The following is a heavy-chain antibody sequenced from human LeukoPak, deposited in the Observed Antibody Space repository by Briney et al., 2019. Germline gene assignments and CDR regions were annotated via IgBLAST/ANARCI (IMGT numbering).Heavy chain of an antibody. D-gene: IGHD5/OR15-5a*01. V-gene: IGHV1-69*06. CDR3: ASVYGAGGDY. J-gene: IGHJ4*02. CDR2: IIPIFGTA. Sequence: SVTLSCTAYGGTFSSYAISWVRQPPGQGLEWMGGIIPIFGTANYAQKFQGSVTITADNSTSTAEMQLSSLRYEETAVYYCASVYGAGGDYWGQGTLVTVSS. CDR1: GGTFSSYA.